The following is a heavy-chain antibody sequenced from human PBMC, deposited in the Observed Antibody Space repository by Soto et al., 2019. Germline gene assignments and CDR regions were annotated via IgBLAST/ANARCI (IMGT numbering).Heavy chain of an antibody. V-gene: IGHV3-21*01. D-gene: IGHD2-2*01. CDR3: ARGHCSRTSCYTGGYYYYPMDV. J-gene: IGHJ6*02. CDR1: GFTLSAHT. CDR2: ISSDSRYI. Sequence: GGSLRLSCAASGFTLSAHTMNWVRQAPGKGLEWVSSISSDSRYIYYADSVKGRFTISRDNARNSLDLQMNNPRAEDTAVYHCARGHCSRTSCYTGGYYYYPMDVWGQGTTVTVSS.